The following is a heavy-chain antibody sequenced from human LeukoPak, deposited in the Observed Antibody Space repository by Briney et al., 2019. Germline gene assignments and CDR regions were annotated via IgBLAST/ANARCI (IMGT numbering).Heavy chain of an antibody. V-gene: IGHV1-2*02. CDR2: INPNSGGT. CDR1: GYTFTGYY. CDR3: ARDGISSSWYGIDY. D-gene: IGHD6-13*01. Sequence: APVKVSCKASGYTFTGYYMHWVRQAPGQGLEWMGWINPNSGGTNYAQKFQGRVTMTRDTSISTAYMELSRLRSDDTAVYYCARDGISSSWYGIDYWGQGTLVTVSS. J-gene: IGHJ4*02.